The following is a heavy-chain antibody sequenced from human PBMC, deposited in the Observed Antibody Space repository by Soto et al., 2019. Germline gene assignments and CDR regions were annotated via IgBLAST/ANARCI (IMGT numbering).Heavy chain of an antibody. Sequence: GGSLRLSCIASGFTFRNYAMSWVRQAPGKGLEWVSGISGSGGSTHYTDSVKGRFTISRDNSKNTLYLQMNALRAEDTAVYYCAKEPTYDSSGYEFVGFDYWGQGTLVTV. J-gene: IGHJ4*02. CDR3: AKEPTYDSSGYEFVGFDY. CDR2: ISGSGGST. D-gene: IGHD3-22*01. V-gene: IGHV3-23*01. CDR1: GFTFRNYA.